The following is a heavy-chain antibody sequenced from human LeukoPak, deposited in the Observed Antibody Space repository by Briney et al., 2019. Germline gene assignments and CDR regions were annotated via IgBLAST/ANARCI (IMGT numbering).Heavy chain of an antibody. CDR2: IYSGGST. CDR1: GFTVSSNY. V-gene: IGHV3-53*01. D-gene: IGHD3-10*01. CDR3: AKGLYGSGSYYYYFDY. J-gene: IGHJ4*02. Sequence: GGSLRLSCAASGFTVSSNYMSWVRQAPGKGLEWVSVIYSGGSTYYADSVKGRFTISRDNSKNTLYLQMNSLRAEDTAVYYCAKGLYGSGSYYYYFDYWGQGTLVTVSS.